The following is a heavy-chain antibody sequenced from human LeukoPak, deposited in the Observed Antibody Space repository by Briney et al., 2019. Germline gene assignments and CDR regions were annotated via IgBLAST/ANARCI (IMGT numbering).Heavy chain of an antibody. D-gene: IGHD3-3*01. CDR2: ISSNGGST. V-gene: IGHV3-64*04. Sequence: GGSLRLSCSASGFTFSSYAMHWVRQAPGKGLEYVSAISSNGGSTYYADSVKGRFTISRDNAKNSLYLQMNSLRAEDTAVYYCARGPRITIFGVFYYYGMDVWGQGTTVTVSS. J-gene: IGHJ6*02. CDR1: GFTFSSYA. CDR3: ARGPRITIFGVFYYYGMDV.